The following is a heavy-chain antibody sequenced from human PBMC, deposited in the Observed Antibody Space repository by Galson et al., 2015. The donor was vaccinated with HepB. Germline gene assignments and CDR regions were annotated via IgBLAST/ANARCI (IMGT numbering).Heavy chain of an antibody. Sequence: SVKVSCKASGYTFTGYYMHWVRQAPGQGLEWMGRINPNSGGTNYAQKFQGRVTMTRDTSISTAYMELSRLRSDDTAVYYCARDFKYCSGGSCYSRQAFDIWGQGTMVTVSS. V-gene: IGHV1-2*06. J-gene: IGHJ3*02. CDR3: ARDFKYCSGGSCYSRQAFDI. CDR2: INPNSGGT. D-gene: IGHD2-15*01. CDR1: GYTFTGYY.